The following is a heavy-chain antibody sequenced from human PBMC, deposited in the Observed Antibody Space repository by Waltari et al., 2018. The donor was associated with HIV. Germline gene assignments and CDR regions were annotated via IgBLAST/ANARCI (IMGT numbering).Heavy chain of an antibody. CDR2: INPNSGGT. J-gene: IGHJ5*02. D-gene: IGHD1-26*01. V-gene: IGHV1-2*06. CDR3: ARRGSSGSYWFDP. Sequence: QVPLVQSGAEVKKRGASVKVSCKASGYTFTPHYMHWERQAPGQGLEWMGRINPNSGGTNYAQKFQGRVTMTRDTSISTAYMELSRLRSDDTAVYYCARRGSSGSYWFDPWGQGTLVTVSS. CDR1: GYTFTPHY.